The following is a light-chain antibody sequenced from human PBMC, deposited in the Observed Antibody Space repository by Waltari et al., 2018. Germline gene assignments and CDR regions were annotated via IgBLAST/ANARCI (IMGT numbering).Light chain of an antibody. Sequence: QSALTQPASVSGSPGQSLTISCTGSLSFRLVSWYQHHPGKAPRLLIYEGSKRPSWISDRFSGSKSGNTASLTISGLQADDEANYYCCSYVGYSIFGGGTKLTVL. CDR2: EGS. V-gene: IGLV2-23*01. CDR1: LSFRL. CDR3: CSYVGYSI. J-gene: IGLJ2*01.